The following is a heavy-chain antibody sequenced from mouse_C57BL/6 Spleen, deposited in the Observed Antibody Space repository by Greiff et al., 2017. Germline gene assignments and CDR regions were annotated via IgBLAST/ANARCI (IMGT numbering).Heavy chain of an antibody. J-gene: IGHJ3*01. CDR1: GYTFTSYG. D-gene: IGHD2-4*01. Sequence: QVQLQQSGAELARPGASVKLSCKASGYTFTSYGISWVKQRTGQGLEWIGEIYPRSGNTYYNEKFKGKATLTADKSSSTAYMGLRSLTSEDSAVYFCARRGYYDYERGFAYWGQGTLVTVSA. CDR2: IYPRSGNT. V-gene: IGHV1-81*01. CDR3: ARRGYYDYERGFAY.